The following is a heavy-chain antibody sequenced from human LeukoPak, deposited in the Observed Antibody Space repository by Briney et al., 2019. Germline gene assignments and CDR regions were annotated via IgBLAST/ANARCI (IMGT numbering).Heavy chain of an antibody. Sequence: PGGSLRLSCAASGFTFSSYDMHWVRQATGKDLEWVSGIGTAGDTHYSGSVKGRFTISRENARNSLYLQMNSLRAGDTAVYYCARTNIATQTSWYDGGTFNVWGQGTVVTVSS. D-gene: IGHD2-2*01. CDR2: IGTAGDT. V-gene: IGHV3-13*01. CDR3: ARTNIATQTSWYDGGTFNV. J-gene: IGHJ3*01. CDR1: GFTFSSYD.